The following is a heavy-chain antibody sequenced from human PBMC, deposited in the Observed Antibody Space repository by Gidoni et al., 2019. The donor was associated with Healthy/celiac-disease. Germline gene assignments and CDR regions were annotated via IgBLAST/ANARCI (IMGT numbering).Heavy chain of an antibody. CDR1: GFTVSSNY. V-gene: IGHV3-53*01. J-gene: IGHJ4*02. CDR2: IYSGGST. CDR3: ARVLPGGFDY. D-gene: IGHD3-10*01. Sequence: EVQLVESGGGSIQPGGSLRLSCAASGFTVSSNYMSWVRQAPGKGLEWVSIIYSGGSTYYAEAVKGRFTISRDNSKNTLYLQMNSLRAEDTAVYYCARVLPGGFDYWGQGTLVTVSS.